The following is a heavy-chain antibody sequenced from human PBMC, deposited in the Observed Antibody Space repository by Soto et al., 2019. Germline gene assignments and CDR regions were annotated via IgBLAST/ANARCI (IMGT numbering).Heavy chain of an antibody. CDR2: ISYDGTNK. Sequence: QVQLVESGGGEVQPGRSLTISCAASGFTFSTYGMHWVRQTPGKGLEWVAVISYDGTNKFYSDSVKGRFPISRDNFKNTMTLQMNRLRADDTAVYSCAKDLQSYGDYDYYCYGMDVWGLGTRVTVSS. V-gene: IGHV3-30*18. CDR3: AKDLQSYGDYDYYCYGMDV. D-gene: IGHD4-17*01. J-gene: IGHJ6*02. CDR1: GFTFSTYG.